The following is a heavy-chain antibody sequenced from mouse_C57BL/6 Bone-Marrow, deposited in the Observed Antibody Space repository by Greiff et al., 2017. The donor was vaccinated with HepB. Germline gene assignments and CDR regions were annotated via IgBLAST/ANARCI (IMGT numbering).Heavy chain of an antibody. Sequence: VQLKESGPVLVKPGASVKMSCKASGYTFTDYYMNWVKQSHGKSLEWIGVINPYNGGTSYNQKFKGKATLTVDKSSSTAYMELNSLTSEDSSVYYCAREDYYDYGGQGTLVTVSA. CDR3: AREDYYDY. CDR1: GYTFTDYY. CDR2: INPYNGGT. V-gene: IGHV1-19*01. D-gene: IGHD2-4*01. J-gene: IGHJ3*01.